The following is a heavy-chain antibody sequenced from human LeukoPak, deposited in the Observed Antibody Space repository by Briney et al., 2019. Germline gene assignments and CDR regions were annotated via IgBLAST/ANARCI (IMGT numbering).Heavy chain of an antibody. CDR1: GFTFSSYG. CDR2: IKQDGSEQ. D-gene: IGHD3-10*01. Sequence: PGGSLRLSCAASGFTFSSYGMHWVRQAPGKGLESVANIKQDGSEQYYVDSVKGRFTISRDNDKNSLSLQMNSLRAEDTAVYYCARPLMYYYGSETYFWFDPWGQGTLVTVSS. V-gene: IGHV3-7*01. J-gene: IGHJ5*02. CDR3: ARPLMYYYGSETYFWFDP.